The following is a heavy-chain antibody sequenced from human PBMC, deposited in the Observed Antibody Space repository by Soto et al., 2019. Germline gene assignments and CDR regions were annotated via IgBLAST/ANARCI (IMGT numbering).Heavy chain of an antibody. CDR3: ARGQRSDYYYYYYMDV. CDR2: IYYSGST. D-gene: IGHD1-1*01. Sequence: SETLSLTCTVSGGSISRSNYYWAWIRQPPGKGLEWIGCIYYSGSTNYNPSLKSRVTISVDTSKNQFSLKLSSVTAADTAVYYCARGQRSDYYYYYYMDVWGKGTTVTVSS. V-gene: IGHV4-39*07. CDR1: GGSISRSNYY. J-gene: IGHJ6*03.